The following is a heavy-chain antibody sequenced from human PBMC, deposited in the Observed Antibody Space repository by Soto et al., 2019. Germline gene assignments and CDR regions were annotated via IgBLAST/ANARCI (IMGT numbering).Heavy chain of an antibody. CDR3: ATYYYGSARYFDY. Sequence: PSETLSLTCFVYGGSFSGYYWSWIRQPPGKGLEWIGEINHSGSTNYNPSLKSRVTISVDTSKNQFSLKLRSVTAADTAVYYCATYYYGSARYFDYWGKGTLVTVSS. CDR1: GGSFSGYY. D-gene: IGHD3-10*01. V-gene: IGHV4-34*01. J-gene: IGHJ4*02. CDR2: INHSGST.